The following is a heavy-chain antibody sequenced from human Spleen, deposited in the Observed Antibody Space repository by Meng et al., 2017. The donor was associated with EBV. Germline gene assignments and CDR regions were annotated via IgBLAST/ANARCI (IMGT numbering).Heavy chain of an antibody. CDR2: IYHRGTT. CDR1: GASISSANW. CDR3: ARHWELRSPFTF. V-gene: IGHV4-4*02. J-gene: IGHJ4*02. Sequence: QVQLTESGPGLLKPSETLSLTCAVSGASISSANWWSWVRQPPGKGLEWIGKIYHRGTTDYNPSFNSRVTMSVDKSQNQFSLKLSSVTAADTAVYYCARHWELRSPFTFWGQGILVTVSS. D-gene: IGHD1-7*01.